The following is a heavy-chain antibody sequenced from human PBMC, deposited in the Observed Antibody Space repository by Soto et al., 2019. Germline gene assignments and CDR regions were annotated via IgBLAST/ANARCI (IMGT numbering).Heavy chain of an antibody. CDR2: IYYSGST. CDR1: GGSISSGGYY. Sequence: SETLSLTCSVSGGSISSGGYYWSWIRQHPGKGLEWIGYIYYSGSTNYNPSLKSRVTISVDTSKNQFSLKLNSMTAADTAVYYCARHNYGSGSTYFDYWGQGTLVTVSS. D-gene: IGHD3-10*01. V-gene: IGHV4-61*08. CDR3: ARHNYGSGSTYFDY. J-gene: IGHJ4*02.